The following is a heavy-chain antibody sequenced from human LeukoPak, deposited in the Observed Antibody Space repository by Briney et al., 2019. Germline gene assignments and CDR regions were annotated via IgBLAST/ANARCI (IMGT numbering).Heavy chain of an antibody. Sequence: ASVKVSCKVSGYTLTELSMHWVRQAPGKGLEWMGGFDPEDGETIYAQKFQGIVTMTEDTSTDTAYMEQSSLRSEDTAVYYCATAYYDSSGYYWMKAFDIWGQGTMVTVSS. J-gene: IGHJ3*02. CDR3: ATAYYDSSGYYWMKAFDI. D-gene: IGHD3-22*01. CDR2: FDPEDGET. CDR1: GYTLTELS. V-gene: IGHV1-24*01.